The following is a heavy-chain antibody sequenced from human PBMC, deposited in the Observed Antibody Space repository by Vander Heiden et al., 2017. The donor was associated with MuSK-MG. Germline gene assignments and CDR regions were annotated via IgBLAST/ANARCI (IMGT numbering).Heavy chain of an antibody. Sequence: QVQLQQWGAGLLKPSETLSLTCAVYGGSFSGYYWSWIRQPPGKGLEWIGEINHSGSTNYNPSLKSRVTISVDTSKNQFSLKLSSVTAADTAVYYCARVPPGFTSGYYLYYYYGMDVWGQGTTVTVSS. CDR1: GGSFSGYY. V-gene: IGHV4-34*01. J-gene: IGHJ6*02. CDR2: INHSGST. D-gene: IGHD3-3*01. CDR3: ARVPPGFTSGYYLYYYYGMDV.